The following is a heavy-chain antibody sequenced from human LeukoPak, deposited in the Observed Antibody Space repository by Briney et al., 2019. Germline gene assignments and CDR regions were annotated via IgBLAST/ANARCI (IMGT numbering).Heavy chain of an antibody. D-gene: IGHD5-24*01. Sequence: PGGSLRLSCAASGFTVSSNYMSWVRQAPGKGLEWVSVIYSGGSTYYADSVKGRFTISRDNSKNTLYLQMNSLRAEDTAAYYCARDTGMATMGYYYYYMDVWGKGTTVTVSS. CDR2: IYSGGST. J-gene: IGHJ6*03. CDR1: GFTVSSNY. CDR3: ARDTGMATMGYYYYYMDV. V-gene: IGHV3-66*02.